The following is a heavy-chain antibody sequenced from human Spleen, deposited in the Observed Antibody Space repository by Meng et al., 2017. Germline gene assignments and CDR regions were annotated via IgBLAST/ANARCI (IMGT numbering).Heavy chain of an antibody. CDR1: GFTFSNYE. Sequence: GGSLRLSCAASGFTFSNYEMNWVRQAPGKGLEWITYISTTSIATYYADSVKGRFTISRDNAKNSLSLQMNSLRAEDTAVYYCARETYASTGDFYSYYFDFWGPGTLVTVSS. J-gene: IGHJ4*02. CDR3: ARETYASTGDFYSYYFDF. CDR2: ISTTSIAT. V-gene: IGHV3-48*03. D-gene: IGHD3-22*01.